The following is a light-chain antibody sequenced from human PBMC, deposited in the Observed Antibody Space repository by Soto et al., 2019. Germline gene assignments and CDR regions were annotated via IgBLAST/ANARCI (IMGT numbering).Light chain of an antibody. V-gene: IGKV1-27*01. J-gene: IGKJ1*01. CDR3: KKYNSAPWG. CDR1: QGISNY. Sequence: DIQMTQSPSSLSASVGDRVTITCRASQGISNYLAWYQEKPGKVPKLLIYAASTLQSGVPSRFSGGGSGTDFTLSISSLQPEDVATYYCKKYNSAPWGFVQGTKVEIK. CDR2: AAS.